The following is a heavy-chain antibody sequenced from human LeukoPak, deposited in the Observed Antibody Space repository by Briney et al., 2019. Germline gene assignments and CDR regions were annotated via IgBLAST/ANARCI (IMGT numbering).Heavy chain of an antibody. D-gene: IGHD2-8*01. J-gene: IGHJ4*02. V-gene: IGHV3-30-3*01. CDR3: ARDPSVYYFDY. CDR1: GFTFSSYA. CDR2: ISYDGSNK. Sequence: GRSLRLSCAASGFTFSSYAMHWVRPAPGKGLEWVADISYDGSNKYYADSVKGRFTISRDNSKHTLYLQMNSLRAEDTAVYYCARDPSVYYFDYWGQGTLVTVSS.